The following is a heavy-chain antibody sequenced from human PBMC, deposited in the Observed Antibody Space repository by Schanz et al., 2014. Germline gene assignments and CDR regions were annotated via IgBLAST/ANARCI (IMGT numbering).Heavy chain of an antibody. CDR3: ARVTLYCRGGSCPFDY. CDR2: ISGNNGDT. D-gene: IGHD2-15*01. CDR1: GYTFAMHD. Sequence: QVQLVQSGSELKKPGASVKVSCKASGYTFAMHDMNWVRQAPGQGLEWMGWISGNNGDTNYAQNLQGRVTLTTDTSTSTAYMELRSLRSDDTAVYYCARVTLYCRGGSCPFDYWGQGTLVTVSS. V-gene: IGHV1-18*01. J-gene: IGHJ4*02.